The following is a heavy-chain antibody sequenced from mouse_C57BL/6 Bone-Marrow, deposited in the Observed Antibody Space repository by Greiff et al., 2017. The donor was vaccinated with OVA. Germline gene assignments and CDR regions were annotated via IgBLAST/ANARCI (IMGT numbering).Heavy chain of an antibody. Sequence: QVHVKQSGPGLVQPSQSLSITCTVSGFSLTSYGVHWVRQSPGKGLEWLGVIWRGGSTDYNAAFMSRLSITKDNSKSQVFFKMNSLQADDTAIYYCAKKGGVVATDWYFDVWGTGTTVTVSS. CDR3: AKKGGVVATDWYFDV. V-gene: IGHV2-5*01. CDR2: IWRGGST. J-gene: IGHJ1*03. D-gene: IGHD1-1*01. CDR1: GFSLTSYG.